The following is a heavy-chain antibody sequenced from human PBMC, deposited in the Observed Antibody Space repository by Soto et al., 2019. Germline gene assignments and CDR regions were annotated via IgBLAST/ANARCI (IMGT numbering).Heavy chain of an antibody. CDR2: IYYSGST. Sequence: NPSETLSLTCTVSCGSVSSGSYYWSWIRQPPGKGLEWIGYIYYSGSTNYNPSLKSRVTISVDTSKNQFSLKLSSVTAADTAVYYCARDIYGSGANWFDPWGQGTLVTVSS. V-gene: IGHV4-61*01. CDR3: ARDIYGSGANWFDP. D-gene: IGHD3-10*01. CDR1: CGSVSSGSYY. J-gene: IGHJ5*02.